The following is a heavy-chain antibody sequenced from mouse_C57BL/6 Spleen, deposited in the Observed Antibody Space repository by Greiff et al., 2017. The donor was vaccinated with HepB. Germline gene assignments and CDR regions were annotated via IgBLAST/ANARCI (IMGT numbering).Heavy chain of an antibody. CDR1: GYTFTDYY. V-gene: IGHV1-26*01. CDR3: ARYDGYYGGFDY. CDR2: INPNNGGT. D-gene: IGHD2-3*01. Sequence: VQLQQSGPELVKPGASVKISCKASGYTFTDYYMNWVKQSHGKSLEWIGDINPNNGGTSYNQKFKGKATLTVDKSSSTAYMELRSLTSEDSAVYYCARYDGYYGGFDYWGQGTTLTVSS. J-gene: IGHJ2*01.